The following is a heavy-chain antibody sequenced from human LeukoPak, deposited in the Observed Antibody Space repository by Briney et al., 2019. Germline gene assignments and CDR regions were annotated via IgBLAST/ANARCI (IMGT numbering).Heavy chain of an antibody. Sequence: SETLSLTCTVSGGSISSYYWSWIRQPAGEGLEWIGYIYYSGSTNYNPSLKSRVTILVDTSKNQFSLKLNSVTAADTAVYYCARRSSSAWYFDYWGQGTLVTVSS. V-gene: IGHV4-59*08. D-gene: IGHD6-19*01. J-gene: IGHJ4*02. CDR1: GGSISSYY. CDR3: ARRSSSAWYFDY. CDR2: IYYSGST.